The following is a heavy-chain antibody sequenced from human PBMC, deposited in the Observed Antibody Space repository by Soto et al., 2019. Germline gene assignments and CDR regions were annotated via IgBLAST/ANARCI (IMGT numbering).Heavy chain of an antibody. V-gene: IGHV3-9*01. CDR1: GFRFDEYA. Sequence: QLVESGGGLVQPGRSLRLSCVASGFRFDEYAIHWVRQAPGKGLEWVSGISWDSGSINYAGSVRGRFTVSRDNAKKSLYLHMTSLRSEYTAFYYCAKIVTRHSLVPVFDQWGQGALVSVSS. D-gene: IGHD2-21*01. CDR2: ISWDSGSI. CDR3: AKIVTRHSLVPVFDQ. J-gene: IGHJ4*02.